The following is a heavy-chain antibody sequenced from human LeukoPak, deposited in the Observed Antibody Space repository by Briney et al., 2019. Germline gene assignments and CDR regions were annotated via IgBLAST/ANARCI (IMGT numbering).Heavy chain of an antibody. CDR3: TRDQDSSGHYGPENDAFDI. CDR1: GFTFTSYW. CDR2: INSDGSST. D-gene: IGHD3-22*01. V-gene: IGHV3-74*01. Sequence: GGSLRLSCAASGFTFTSYWMHWVRQAPGKGLVWVSRINSDGSSTSYADSVKGRFTIPRDNAKNTLYLQMNSLRAEDTAVYYCTRDQDSSGHYGPENDAFDIWGQGTMVTVSS. J-gene: IGHJ3*02.